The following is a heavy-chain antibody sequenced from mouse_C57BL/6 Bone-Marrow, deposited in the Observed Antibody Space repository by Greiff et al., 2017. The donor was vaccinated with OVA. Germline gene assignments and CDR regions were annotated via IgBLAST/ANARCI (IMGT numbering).Heavy chain of an antibody. CDR1: GYTFTSYG. J-gene: IGHJ2*01. V-gene: IGHV1-81*01. D-gene: IGHD1-1*01. Sequence: QVQLQQSGAELARPGASVKLSCKASGYTFTSYGISWVKQRTGQGLEWIGEIYPRSGNTYYNEKFKGKATLTADKSSSTAYMELRSLTSEDSAVYFCARGTTVVAWGQGTTLTVSS. CDR3: ARGTTVVA. CDR2: IYPRSGNT.